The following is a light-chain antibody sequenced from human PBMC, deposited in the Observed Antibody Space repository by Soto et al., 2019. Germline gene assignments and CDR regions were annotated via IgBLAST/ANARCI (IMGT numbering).Light chain of an antibody. CDR1: QGISTY. Sequence: DLQLTQSPSFLSASVGDRVTITCRASQGISTYLAWYQQKPGKAPKLLIYAASTLQSGVPSRFSGRGSGTEFTLTISSLQPEDFATYYCQQLNTFPVTFGQGTRLEIK. CDR3: QQLNTFPVT. J-gene: IGKJ5*01. V-gene: IGKV1-9*01. CDR2: AAS.